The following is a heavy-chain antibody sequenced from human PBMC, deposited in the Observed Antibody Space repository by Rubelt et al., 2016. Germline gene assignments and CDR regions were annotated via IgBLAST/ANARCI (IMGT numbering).Heavy chain of an antibody. V-gene: IGHV1-18*01. CDR3: AIREPDDGDLDLDY. CDR2: ISDYNGNT. CDR1: GYTFTSYG. D-gene: IGHD1-14*01. J-gene: IGHJ4*02. Sequence: QVQLVQSGAEVKKPGASVQVSCKASGYTFTSYGISWVRQAPGQGLEWMGWISDYNGNTNYAQEVPGRVTMTTDQSPSTAYMVLSRLRSEETAVDYCAIREPDDGDLDLDYWGQGTLAAVS.